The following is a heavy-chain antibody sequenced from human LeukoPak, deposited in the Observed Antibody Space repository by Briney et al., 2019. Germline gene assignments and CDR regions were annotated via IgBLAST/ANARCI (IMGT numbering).Heavy chain of an antibody. D-gene: IGHD1-26*01. J-gene: IGHJ4*02. CDR1: GGTFSSYA. CDR3: ARGLSGSQPLDY. Sequence: SVKVSCKASGGTFSSYAISWVRQAPGQGLEWMGGIIPIFGTANYAQKFQGRVTITADESTSTAYMELSSLRSEDTAVYYCARGLSGSQPLDYWDQGTLVTVSS. CDR2: IIPIFGTA. V-gene: IGHV1-69*13.